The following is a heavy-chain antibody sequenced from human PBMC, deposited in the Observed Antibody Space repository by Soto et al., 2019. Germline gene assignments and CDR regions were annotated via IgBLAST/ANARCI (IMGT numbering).Heavy chain of an antibody. Sequence: QVQLVQSGAEVKKPGSSVKVSCKASGGTFSSYAISWVRQAPGQGLEWMGGIIPIFGTANYAQKFQGRVTIAADETTSTAYMELSSLRSEDTAVYYCARDYRPYYYGSARADYYYYYGMDVWGQGTTVTVSS. CDR2: IIPIFGTA. D-gene: IGHD3-10*01. CDR3: ARDYRPYYYGSARADYYYYYGMDV. J-gene: IGHJ6*02. V-gene: IGHV1-69*01. CDR1: GGTFSSYA.